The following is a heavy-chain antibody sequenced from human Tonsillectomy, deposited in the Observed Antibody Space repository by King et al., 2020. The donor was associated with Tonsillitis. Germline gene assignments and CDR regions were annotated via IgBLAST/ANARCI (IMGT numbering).Heavy chain of an antibody. Sequence: VQLVESGGGLVQPGRSLRLSCTSSGFTFGEYAMSGVRQAPGQGLEWGSCSRGKGYGGATEYAASVKGRFTISRDDSKSIAFLQMNSLKTEDTAIYYCTRDPRALTTQYYYYYYMDVWGKGTTVTVSS. CDR2: SRGKGYGGAT. CDR1: GFTFGEYA. D-gene: IGHD4-11*01. V-gene: IGHV3-49*04. CDR3: TRDPRALTTQYYYYYYMDV. J-gene: IGHJ6*03.